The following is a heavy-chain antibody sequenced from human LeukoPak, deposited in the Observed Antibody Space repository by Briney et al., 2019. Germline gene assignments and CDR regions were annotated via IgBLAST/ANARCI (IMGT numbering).Heavy chain of an antibody. D-gene: IGHD3-10*01. CDR3: ARVGFGEFDDAFDI. CDR1: GYTFTGYY. V-gene: IGHV1-2*02. Sequence: ASVKVSCKDSGYTFTGYYMHWVRQAPGQGLEWMGWINPNSGGTNYAQKFQGRVTMTRDTSISTAYMELSRLRSDDTAVYYCARVGFGEFDDAFDIWGQGTMVTVSS. CDR2: INPNSGGT. J-gene: IGHJ3*02.